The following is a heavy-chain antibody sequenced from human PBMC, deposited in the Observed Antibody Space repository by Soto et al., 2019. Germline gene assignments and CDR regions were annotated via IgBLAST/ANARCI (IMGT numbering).Heavy chain of an antibody. D-gene: IGHD1-26*01. V-gene: IGHV4-59*08. Sequence: SETLSLTCTVSGGSISSYYWSWIRQPPGKGLEWIGYIYYSGSTNYNPSLKSRVTISVDTSKNQFSLKLSSVTAADTAVYYCARHRVVGASDAFDIWGQGTMVTVSS. CDR2: IYYSGST. CDR3: ARHRVVGASDAFDI. CDR1: GGSISSYY. J-gene: IGHJ3*02.